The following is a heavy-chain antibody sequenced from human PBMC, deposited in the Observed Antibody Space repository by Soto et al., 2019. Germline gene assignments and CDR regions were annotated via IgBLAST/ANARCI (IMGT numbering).Heavy chain of an antibody. CDR3: AKDRRAGGNYGFYSDF. Sequence: EVQLLDSGGGLVQPGGSLRLSCAASGFTFSSYGMTWVRQAPGKGLEWVSFSSATGAGTYYADSVKGRFTISRDNSNNTLYLQMTSLRADDTAVYYCAKDRRAGGNYGFYSDFWGQGALVIVSS. D-gene: IGHD1-7*01. CDR2: SSATGAGT. V-gene: IGHV3-23*01. J-gene: IGHJ4*02. CDR1: GFTFSSYG.